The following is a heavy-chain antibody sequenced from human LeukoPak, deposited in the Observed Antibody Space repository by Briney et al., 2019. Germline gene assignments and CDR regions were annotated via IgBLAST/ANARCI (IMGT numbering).Heavy chain of an antibody. D-gene: IGHD1-26*01. V-gene: IGHV3-21*01. J-gene: IGHJ4*02. CDR2: ISSSSSYI. CDR3: ARVEVGATPSGYYFDS. Sequence: GGSLRLSCAASGFTFSSYSMNWVRQAPGKGLEWVSSISSSSSYIYYADSVKGRFTISRDNAKNSLYLQMNSLRAEDTAVYYCARVEVGATPSGYYFDSWGQGTLVTVSS. CDR1: GFTFSSYS.